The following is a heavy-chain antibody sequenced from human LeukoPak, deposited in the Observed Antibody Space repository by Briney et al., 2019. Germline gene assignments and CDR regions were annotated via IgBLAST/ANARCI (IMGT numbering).Heavy chain of an antibody. V-gene: IGHV3-74*01. CDR1: GITFSTYW. J-gene: IGHJ4*02. CDR2: INSEGSTI. D-gene: IGHD3-22*01. CDR3: ARISSDSISYHDH. Sequence: PGGSLRLSCAGSGITFSTYWMHWVRQAPGKGLVWVSRINSEGSTISYADSVKGRFTISRDNAKNTLFLQMNSLRAEDTAVYYCARISSDSISYHDHWGQGTLVTVSS.